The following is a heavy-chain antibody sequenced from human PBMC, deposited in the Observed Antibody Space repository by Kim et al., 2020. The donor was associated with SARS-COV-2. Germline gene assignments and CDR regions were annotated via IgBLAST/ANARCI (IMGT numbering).Heavy chain of an antibody. CDR3: AKEVVRRDYYYYYGMDV. Sequence: GGSLRLSCAASGFTFSGYGMHWVRQAPGKRLEWVAVISYDGNSKYYADSVKGRFTFSRDNSKNTLDLHMNSLRAEDTAVYYCAKEVVRRDYYYYYGMDVWGQGTTVTVS. CDR2: ISYDGNSK. CDR1: GFTFSGYG. D-gene: IGHD3-10*01. V-gene: IGHV3-30*18. J-gene: IGHJ6*02.